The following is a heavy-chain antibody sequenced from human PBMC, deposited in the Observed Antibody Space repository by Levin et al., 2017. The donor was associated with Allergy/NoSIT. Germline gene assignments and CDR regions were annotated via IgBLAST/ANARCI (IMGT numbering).Heavy chain of an antibody. V-gene: IGHV3-49*04. D-gene: IGHD3-16*02. CDR1: GFTFGDYS. J-gene: IGHJ4*02. CDR2: IRNKAHGGTT. CDR3: ARGGPPNYDYNWGSYRDGYFDY. Sequence: GESLKISCTGSGFTFGDYSMSWVRQAPGKGLEWVGFIRNKAHGGTTEYAASVKVRLTISRDDSKSIAYLQMHSLKTEDTAVYFCARGGPPNYDYNWGSYRDGYFDYWGQGTLVTVSS.